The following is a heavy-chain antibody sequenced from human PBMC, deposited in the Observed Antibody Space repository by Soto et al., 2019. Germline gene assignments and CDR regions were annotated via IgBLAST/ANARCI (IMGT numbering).Heavy chain of an antibody. J-gene: IGHJ4*02. D-gene: IGHD2-15*01. CDR3: SAALYCAN. CDR1: GFTFINTW. V-gene: IGHV3-15*07. Sequence: GGSLRLSCAASGFTFINTWMNWVRQAPGKGLEWVGRIKAKADGGTTDYAAPVRGRFTISRDDSQNTLYLQMNSLKIEDTAMYYCSAALYCANWGQGTLVNVSS. CDR2: IKAKADGGTT.